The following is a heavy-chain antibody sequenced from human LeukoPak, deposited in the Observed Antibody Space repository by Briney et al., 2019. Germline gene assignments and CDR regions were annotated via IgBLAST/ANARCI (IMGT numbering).Heavy chain of an antibody. D-gene: IGHD4-17*01. V-gene: IGHV4-59*01. J-gene: IGHJ4*02. CDR1: GDSISSYY. CDR2: INYSGNT. Sequence: PSETLSLTCTVSGDSISSYYWSWIRQPPGKGLEWIGYINYSGNTNYNPSLKSRVTISVDTSKNQFSLRLSSVTAADTAVYCWAREGRQDYVYFDYWGQGTLVTVSS. CDR3: AREGRQDYVYFDY.